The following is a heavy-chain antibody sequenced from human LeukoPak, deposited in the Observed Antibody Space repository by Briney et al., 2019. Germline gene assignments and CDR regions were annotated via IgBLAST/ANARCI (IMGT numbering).Heavy chain of an antibody. CDR1: GYTFTSYG. CDR3: ARVIHAYYDILTGYYDY. V-gene: IGHV1-18*01. CDR2: ISAYNGNT. D-gene: IGHD3-9*01. J-gene: IGHJ4*02. Sequence: ASLKVSSKASGYTFTSYGISWVRQAPGQGREWMGWISAYNGNTNYAQKLQGRVTMTTDTSTSTAYMELRSLRSDDTAVYYCARVIHAYYDILTGYYDYWGQGTLVTVSS.